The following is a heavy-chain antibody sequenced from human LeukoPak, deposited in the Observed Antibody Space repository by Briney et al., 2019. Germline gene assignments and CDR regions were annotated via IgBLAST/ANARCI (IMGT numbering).Heavy chain of an antibody. D-gene: IGHD6-13*01. J-gene: IGHJ4*02. V-gene: IGHV3-53*01. CDR2: IYSGGDT. Sequence: RGSLRLSCAVSGFIVSRNYMSWVRQAPGKGLEWVSIIYSGGDTYYAASVKGRFTISRDNSNTTLYLQMTSLRAEDTGVYYCARDRRYSSSWYFWNWGQGALVTVSS. CDR3: ARDRRYSSSWYFWN. CDR1: GFIVSRNY.